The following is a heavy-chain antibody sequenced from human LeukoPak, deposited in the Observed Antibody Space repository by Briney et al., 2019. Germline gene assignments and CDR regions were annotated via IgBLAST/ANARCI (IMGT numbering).Heavy chain of an antibody. V-gene: IGHV3-23*01. CDR2: IVPSGGEI. J-gene: IGHJ4*02. Sequence: VGSLRLSCAASGFTFSTFAMICVRQPPGKGLEWVSGIVPSGGEIHYADSVRARFNISRDNSKSTLSLQMNSLRAEDTAIYYCARKLYYYDSSGSFYYFDYWGQGTLVNVSS. CDR1: GFTFSTFA. CDR3: ARKLYYYDSSGSFYYFDY. D-gene: IGHD3-22*01.